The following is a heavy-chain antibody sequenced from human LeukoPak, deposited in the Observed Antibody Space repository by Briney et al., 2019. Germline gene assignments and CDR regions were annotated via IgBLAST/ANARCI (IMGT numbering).Heavy chain of an antibody. CDR3: ARDNYETLSEHAYGLDV. J-gene: IGHJ6*02. CDR1: GGTFSSYA. D-gene: IGHD3-9*01. CDR2: IIPILGIA. V-gene: IGHV1-69*04. Sequence: ASVKVSCKASGGTFSSYAISWVRQAPGQGLEWMGRIIPILGIANYAQKFQGRVTITADKSTSTAYMELSSLRSEDTAVYYCARDNYETLSEHAYGLDVWGQGTTVTVSS.